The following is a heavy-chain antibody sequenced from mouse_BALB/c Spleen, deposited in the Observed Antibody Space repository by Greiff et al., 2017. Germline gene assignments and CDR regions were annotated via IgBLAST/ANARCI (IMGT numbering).Heavy chain of an antibody. CDR3: TRMVVTTGDYAMDY. Sequence: VQLQQSGAELVRPGASVTLSCKASGYTFTDYEMHWVKQTPVHGLEWIGAIDPETGGTAYNQKFKGKATLTADKSSSTAYMELRSLTSEYSAVYYCTRMVVTTGDYAMDYWGQGTSVTVSS. D-gene: IGHD2-3*01. CDR1: GYTFTDYE. V-gene: IGHV1-15*01. J-gene: IGHJ4*01. CDR2: IDPETGGT.